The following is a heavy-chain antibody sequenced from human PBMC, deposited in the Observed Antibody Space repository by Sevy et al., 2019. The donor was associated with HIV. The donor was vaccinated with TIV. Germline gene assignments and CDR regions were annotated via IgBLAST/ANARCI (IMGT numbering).Heavy chain of an antibody. CDR3: ATVGGYSAFEGPYYIDY. Sequence: ASVKVSCKASGGPFSSFAFSWVRQAPGQGLEWMGGIIPLSTTTNYAQKSQGRVTITADESTSTAYMELSSLTSDDTAVYYCATVGGYSAFEGPYYIDYWGQGTLVTVSS. J-gene: IGHJ4*02. V-gene: IGHV1-69*01. CDR2: IIPLSTTT. CDR1: GGPFSSFA. D-gene: IGHD5-12*01.